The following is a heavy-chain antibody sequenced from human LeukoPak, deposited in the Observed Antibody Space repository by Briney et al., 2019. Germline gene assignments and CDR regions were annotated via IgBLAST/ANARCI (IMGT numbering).Heavy chain of an antibody. J-gene: IGHJ5*02. D-gene: IGHD3-10*01. CDR3: ARERESGSSWFDP. CDR2: IYPANSDT. V-gene: IGHV5-51*01. CDR1: GYSFTKYW. Sequence: PGESLKISCKAFGYSFTKYWIGWVRQMPGKGLGWMAIIYPANSDTRYSASFQGQVTISADNSITTAYLQWSSLTASDTAMYYCARERESGSSWFDPWGQGTLVTVSS.